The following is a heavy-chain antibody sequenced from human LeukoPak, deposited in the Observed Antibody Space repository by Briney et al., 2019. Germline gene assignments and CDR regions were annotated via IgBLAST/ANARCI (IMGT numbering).Heavy chain of an antibody. CDR3: ARATEPGSSTWDWFDP. CDR1: GGSIRSSSYY. V-gene: IGHV4-39*07. D-gene: IGHD2-2*01. CDR2: IYYGGST. J-gene: IGHJ5*02. Sequence: SETLSLTCTVSGGSIRSSSYYWGWIRQPPGKGLEWIGNIYYGGSTYYNPSLKSRVTTSIDTSKNQFSLKLSSVTAADTAVYYCARATEPGSSTWDWFDPWGQGTLVNVSS.